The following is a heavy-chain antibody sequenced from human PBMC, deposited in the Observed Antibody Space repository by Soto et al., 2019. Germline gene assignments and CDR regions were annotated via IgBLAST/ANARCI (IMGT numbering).Heavy chain of an antibody. CDR1: GLSVSSSD. J-gene: IGHJ6*02. V-gene: IGHV3-53*02. D-gene: IGHD6-6*01. Sequence: EVHLVETGGGLIQPGGSLRLSCAASGLSVSSSDMSWVRQASGKGLEWVSVIYSGGSTHDADSVKGRFTISRDNSTNTVHLHMNSLRVDDTAVYFCSTSSRNEYHFAMDAWGQGTTVIVSS. CDR3: STSSRNEYHFAMDA. CDR2: IYSGGST.